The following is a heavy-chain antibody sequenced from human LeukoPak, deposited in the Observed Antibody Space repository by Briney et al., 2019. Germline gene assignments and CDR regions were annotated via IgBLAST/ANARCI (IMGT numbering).Heavy chain of an antibody. D-gene: IGHD2-2*01. CDR1: GYTFTGYY. V-gene: IGHV1-2*02. CDR2: INPNSGGT. CDR3: ARDWYQLPLISNWFDP. J-gene: IGHJ5*02. Sequence: ASVKVSCKASGYTFTGYYMHWVRQAPGQGLEGMGWINPNSGGTNYAQKFQGRVTMTRDTSISTAYMELSRLSSDDTAVYYCARDWYQLPLISNWFDPWGQGTLVTVSS.